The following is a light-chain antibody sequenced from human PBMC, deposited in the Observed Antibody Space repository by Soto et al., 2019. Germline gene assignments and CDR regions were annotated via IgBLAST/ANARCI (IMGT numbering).Light chain of an antibody. CDR3: EQYGSSPRT. V-gene: IGKV3-20*01. CDR1: QSVNANY. J-gene: IGKJ1*01. CDR2: GIS. Sequence: PGERATLSCRASQSVNANYFAWYQQKPGQAPRLLIYGISSRPTGIPDRFSGSGSGTDFTLTISRLEPEDLAVYYCEQYGSSPRTFGQGTKAEMK.